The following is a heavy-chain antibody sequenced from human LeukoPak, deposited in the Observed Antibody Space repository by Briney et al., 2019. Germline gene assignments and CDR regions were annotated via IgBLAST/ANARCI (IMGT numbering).Heavy chain of an antibody. CDR3: ASEIRTYYYGSGSHPETNWFDT. J-gene: IGHJ5*02. Sequence: SETLSLTCTVSGGSISDRSYYWAWIRQPPGKGLEWIGSDDYSGATYHNPSLKSRVTISVDTSKNQMSLKLYSVTAADSAVYYCASEIRTYYYGSGSHPETNWFDTWGQGTLVTVSS. CDR1: GGSISDRSYY. V-gene: IGHV4-39*01. D-gene: IGHD3-10*01. CDR2: DDYSGAT.